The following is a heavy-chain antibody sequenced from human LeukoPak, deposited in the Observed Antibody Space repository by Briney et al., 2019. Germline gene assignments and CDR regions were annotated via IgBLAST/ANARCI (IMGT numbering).Heavy chain of an antibody. V-gene: IGHV4-39*07. Sequence: SETLSLPYTVSGDSLSSCSYYWGWIRQPPGKGLGWVGSIYYCGSTYYNPSLKSRVTISVDTSKNQFSLKLSSVTAADTAVYYCASLYYYDSRGYYYDGYYWGQGTLVTVSS. CDR2: IYYCGST. D-gene: IGHD3-22*01. CDR1: GDSLSSCSYY. CDR3: ASLYYYDSRGYYYDGYY. J-gene: IGHJ4*02.